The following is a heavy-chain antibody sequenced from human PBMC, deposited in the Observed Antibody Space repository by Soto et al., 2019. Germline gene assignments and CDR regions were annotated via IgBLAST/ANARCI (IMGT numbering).Heavy chain of an antibody. Sequence: PGGSLRLSCAASGFTFSSYAMSWVRQAPGKGLEWVSAISGSGGSTYYADSVKGRFTISRDNSKNTLYLQMNSLRAEDTAVYYCAKLYCSGGSCYSAHFDYWGQGTLVTVSS. CDR2: ISGSGGST. CDR1: GFTFSSYA. D-gene: IGHD2-15*01. J-gene: IGHJ4*02. V-gene: IGHV3-23*01. CDR3: AKLYCSGGSCYSAHFDY.